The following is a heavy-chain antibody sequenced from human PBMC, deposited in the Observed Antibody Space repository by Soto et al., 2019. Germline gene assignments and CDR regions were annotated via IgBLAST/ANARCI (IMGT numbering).Heavy chain of an antibody. V-gene: IGHV3-53*04. CDR3: ARVSACSGGSCYAWRYFQH. J-gene: IGHJ1*01. D-gene: IGHD2-15*01. CDR1: GFTVRSNY. CDR2: IYSGGST. Sequence: SLRLSREASGFTVRSNYMSWVRQAPGKRLEWVSVIYSGGSTYYADSVKGRFTISRHNSKNTLYLQMNSLRAEDTAVYYCARVSACSGGSCYAWRYFQHWGQGTLVTVSS.